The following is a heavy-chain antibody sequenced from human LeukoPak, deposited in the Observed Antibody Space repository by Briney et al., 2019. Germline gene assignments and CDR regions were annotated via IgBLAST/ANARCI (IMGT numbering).Heavy chain of an antibody. J-gene: IGHJ4*02. Sequence: GGSLRLSCAASGFTFSSYAMHWVRQAPGKGLEWVAVISYDGSNKYYADSMKGRFTISRDNSKNTLYLQMNSLRAEDTAVYYCAKVVGDRYCSSTRGCYFDYWGQGTLVTVSS. V-gene: IGHV3-30-3*01. D-gene: IGHD2-2*01. CDR3: AKVVGDRYCSSTRGCYFDY. CDR1: GFTFSSYA. CDR2: ISYDGSNK.